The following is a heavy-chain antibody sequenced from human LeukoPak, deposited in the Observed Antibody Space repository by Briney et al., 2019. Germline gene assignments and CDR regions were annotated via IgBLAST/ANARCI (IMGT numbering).Heavy chain of an antibody. CDR3: ARNMATYFSYYYMDV. V-gene: IGHV3-21*01. D-gene: IGHD5-24*01. CDR2: ISGSSSYI. Sequence: GGSLRLSCSTSGFTFITYGMSWVRQAPGKGLEWVSSISGSSSYIYYADSVKGRFTISRDNAKNSLYLQMNSLRAEDTAVYYCARNMATYFSYYYMDVWGKGTTVTISS. J-gene: IGHJ6*03. CDR1: GFTFITYG.